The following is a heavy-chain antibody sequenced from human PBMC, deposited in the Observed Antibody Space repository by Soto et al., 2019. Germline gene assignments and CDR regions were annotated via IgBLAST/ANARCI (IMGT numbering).Heavy chain of an antibody. CDR1: GYTFTSYY. D-gene: IGHD3-16*01. J-gene: IGHJ6*02. CDR3: ASTYYGMDV. CDR2: INPSGGNT. Sequence: ASVNVSCKASGYTFTSYYMHWVRQAPGQGLEGMGIINPSGGNTSYAQKFHGRATITSDTYTSTVYIELSSLRSEDTAVYYCASTYYGMDVWGQGTTVTVSS. V-gene: IGHV1-46*01.